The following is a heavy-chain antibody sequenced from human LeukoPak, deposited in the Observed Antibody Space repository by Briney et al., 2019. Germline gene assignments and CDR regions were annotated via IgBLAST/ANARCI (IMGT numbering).Heavy chain of an antibody. CDR3: AKDFEKGYYYDSSGYYDY. CDR2: ISGSGGST. D-gene: IGHD3-22*01. Sequence: GGSLRLSCAASGFTFSSYAMSWVRQAPGKGLEWVSAISGSGGSTYYADSGKGRFTISRDNSKNTLYLQMNSLRAEDTAVYYCAKDFEKGYYYDSSGYYDYWGQGTLVTVSS. CDR1: GFTFSSYA. J-gene: IGHJ4*02. V-gene: IGHV3-23*01.